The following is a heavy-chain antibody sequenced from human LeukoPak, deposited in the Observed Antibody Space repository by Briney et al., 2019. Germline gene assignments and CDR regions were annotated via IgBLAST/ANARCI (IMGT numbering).Heavy chain of an antibody. Sequence: SETLSLTCAVYGGSFSGYYWSWIRQPPVKGLEWIGEINHSGSTNYNPSLKSRVTISVDTSKNQFSLKLSSVTAADTAVYYCARGRVPAAISYFDYWGQGTLVTVSS. CDR2: INHSGST. CDR1: GGSFSGYY. CDR3: ARGRVPAAISYFDY. V-gene: IGHV4-34*01. D-gene: IGHD2-2*01. J-gene: IGHJ4*02.